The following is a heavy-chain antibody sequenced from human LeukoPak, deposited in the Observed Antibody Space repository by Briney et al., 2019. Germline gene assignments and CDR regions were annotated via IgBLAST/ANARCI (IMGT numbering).Heavy chain of an antibody. Sequence: ASVKVSCKVSGYALTELSMHWVRQAPGKGLEWMGGFDPEDGETIYAQKSQGRVTMTEDTSTDTAYMELSSLRSEDTAVYYCATGQYSSSWVYDYWGQGTLVTVSS. V-gene: IGHV1-24*01. CDR3: ATGQYSSSWVYDY. D-gene: IGHD6-13*01. CDR1: GYALTELS. J-gene: IGHJ4*02. CDR2: FDPEDGET.